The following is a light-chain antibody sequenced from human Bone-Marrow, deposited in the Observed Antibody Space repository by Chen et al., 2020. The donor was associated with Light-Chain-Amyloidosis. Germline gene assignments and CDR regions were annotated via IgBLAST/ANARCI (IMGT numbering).Light chain of an antibody. CDR1: NFGTTS. V-gene: IGLV3-21*02. J-gene: IGLJ3*02. CDR3: QVWNRSSDRPV. Sequence: SYVLTQPSSVSGAPGQPATIACGGNNFGTTSAHWYQQTPGHAPLLVVYDDSDRPSVIPERLSGSKSGNTAPLTSSRVEAGDEADYYCQVWNRSSDRPVFGGGTKLTVL. CDR2: DDS.